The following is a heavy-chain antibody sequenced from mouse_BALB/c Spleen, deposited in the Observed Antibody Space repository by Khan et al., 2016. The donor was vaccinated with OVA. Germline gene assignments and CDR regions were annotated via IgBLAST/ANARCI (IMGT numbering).Heavy chain of an antibody. J-gene: IGHJ3*01. CDR2: INPSNGYT. CDR1: GYTFTSYT. D-gene: IGHD2-14*01. CDR3: VRDGAYHRNDGWFAY. V-gene: IGHV1-4*01. Sequence: VQLQESGAELARPGASVKMSCKASGYTFTSYTIHWIKKRLGQGLEWIGYINPSNGYTNYNQKFKDKATLTTDKSSTTAYLQLSSLTSDDSAVYNCVRDGAYHRNDGWFAYWGQGTLVTVSA.